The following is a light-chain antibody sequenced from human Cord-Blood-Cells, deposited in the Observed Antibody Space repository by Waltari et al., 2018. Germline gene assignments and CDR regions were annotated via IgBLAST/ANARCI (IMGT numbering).Light chain of an antibody. CDR1: SSDVGGYNY. J-gene: IGLJ1*01. CDR2: DVS. CDR3: SSYTSSSTYV. Sequence: QSALTQPASVSGSPGPSINISCTGTSSDVGGYNYVSWYQQHPGKAPKLMIYDVSNRPSGVSNRFSGSKSGNTASLTISGLQAEDEADYYCSSYTSSSTYVCGTGTKVTVL. V-gene: IGLV2-14*03.